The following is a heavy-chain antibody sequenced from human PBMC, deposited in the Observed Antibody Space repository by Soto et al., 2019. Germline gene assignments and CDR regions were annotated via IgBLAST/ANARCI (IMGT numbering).Heavy chain of an antibody. CDR3: AKISNGAATEEFDY. CDR2: ISGGGDGA. CDR1: GFTFSSYA. Sequence: PGGSLRLSCAASGFTFSSYAITWVRQAPGKGLEWVSTISGGGDGAFYADSVKGHFTISRDNSKNTLYLQMNSLRAEDTAVYYCAKISNGAATEEFDYWGQGTLVTVSS. J-gene: IGHJ4*02. D-gene: IGHD6-25*01. V-gene: IGHV3-23*01.